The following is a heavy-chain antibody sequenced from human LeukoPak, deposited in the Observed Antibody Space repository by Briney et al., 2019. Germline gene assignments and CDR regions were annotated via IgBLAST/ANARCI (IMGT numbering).Heavy chain of an antibody. D-gene: IGHD3-22*01. CDR1: GFTFSSYG. CDR2: ISGSGGST. CDR3: AKVGDSSGYYYSYYFDY. V-gene: IGHV3-23*01. J-gene: IGHJ4*02. Sequence: PGGSLRLSCAASGFTFSSYGMSWVRQAPGKGLEWVSAISGSGGSTYYADSVKGRFTISRDNSKNTLYLQMNSLRAEDTAVYYCAKVGDSSGYYYSYYFDYWGQGTLVTVSS.